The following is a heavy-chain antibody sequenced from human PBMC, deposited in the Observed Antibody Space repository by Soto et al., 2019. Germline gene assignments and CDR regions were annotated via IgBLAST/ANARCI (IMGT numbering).Heavy chain of an antibody. CDR2: INPNSGGT. J-gene: IGHJ5*02. CDR1: GYTFTGYY. CDR3: ARGDPTLTNRPSGNWFDP. D-gene: IGHD4-17*01. V-gene: IGHV1-2*04. Sequence: ASVKVSCKASGYTFTGYYMHWVRQAPGQGLEWMGWINPNSGGTNYAQKVQGWVTMTRDTSISTAYMELSRLRSDDTAVYYCARGDPTLTNRPSGNWFDPWGQGTLVTVSS.